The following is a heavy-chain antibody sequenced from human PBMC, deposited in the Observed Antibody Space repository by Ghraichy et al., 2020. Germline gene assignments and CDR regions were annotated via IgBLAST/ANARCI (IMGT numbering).Heavy chain of an antibody. J-gene: IGHJ4*02. CDR2: IYGGGST. V-gene: IGHV3-53*01. CDR1: GFTVSSNY. CDR3: ARDRGSYDGNFDY. Sequence: GESLNISCAASGFTVSSNYMNWVRQAPGKGLEWVSLIYGGGSTYYADSVKGRFTISRDNSKNTVNLQMNSLRAEDTAVYYCARDRGSYDGNFDYWGQGTLVTVSS. D-gene: IGHD3-16*01.